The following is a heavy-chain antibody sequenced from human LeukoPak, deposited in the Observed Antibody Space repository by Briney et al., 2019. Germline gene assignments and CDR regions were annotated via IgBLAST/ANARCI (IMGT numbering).Heavy chain of an antibody. Sequence: GESLKISCKGSGYTFTSYYMHWARQAPGQGLEWMGIINPSGGSTSYAQKFQGRVRMTRDTSTRTIYMEMSSLRAEDTAVYYCARDSYGFDYWGQGTLVTVSS. V-gene: IGHV1-46*01. D-gene: IGHD5-18*01. CDR2: INPSGGST. J-gene: IGHJ4*02. CDR3: ARDSYGFDY. CDR1: GYTFTSYY.